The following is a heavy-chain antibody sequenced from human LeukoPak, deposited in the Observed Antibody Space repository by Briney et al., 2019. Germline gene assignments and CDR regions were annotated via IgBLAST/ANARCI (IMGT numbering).Heavy chain of an antibody. V-gene: IGHV1-8*01. CDR1: GYTFTSYD. Sequence: ASVKVSCKASGYTFTSYDINWVRQATGQGLEWMGWMNPNSGNTGYAQKFQGRVTMTRNTSISTAYMELSSLRSEDTAVYYCARGSPNKNYYYGMDVWGQGTTVTVSS. CDR3: ARGSPNKNYYYGMDV. CDR2: MNPNSGNT. D-gene: IGHD2-8*01. J-gene: IGHJ6*02.